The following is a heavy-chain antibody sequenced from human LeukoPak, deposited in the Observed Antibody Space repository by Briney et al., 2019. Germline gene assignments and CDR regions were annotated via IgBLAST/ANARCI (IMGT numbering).Heavy chain of an antibody. CDR2: INGDGSTT. D-gene: IGHD1-26*01. J-gene: IGHJ1*01. CDR3: ARAPIVGATTGYFQH. Sequence: PGGSLRLSCAASGFTFSSYWMHWVRQAPGKGLVWVSRINGDGSTTSYADSVKGRFTISRDNAKNTLYLQMNSLRAEDTAVYYCARAPIVGATTGYFQHWGQGTLVTVSS. V-gene: IGHV3-74*01. CDR1: GFTFSSYW.